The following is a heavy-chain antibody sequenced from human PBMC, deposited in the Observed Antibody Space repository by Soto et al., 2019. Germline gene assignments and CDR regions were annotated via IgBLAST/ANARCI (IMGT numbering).Heavy chain of an antibody. CDR2: ISYDGSNK. CDR3: AKGLGHGGRGGFEN. V-gene: IGHV3-30*18. CDR1: GFTFSSYG. D-gene: IGHD2-15*01. Sequence: QVQLVESGGGVVQPGRSLRLSCAASGFTFSSYGMHWVRQAPGKGLEWVALISYDGSNKYYADSVKGRFTISRDNSKNTVSLQMISLRTEHTAVDDCAKGLGHGGRGGFENWGQGTMVTVSS. J-gene: IGHJ3*01.